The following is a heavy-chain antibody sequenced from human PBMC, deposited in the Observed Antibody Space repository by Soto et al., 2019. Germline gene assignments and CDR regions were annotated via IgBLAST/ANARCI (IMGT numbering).Heavy chain of an antibody. CDR3: ARDTYREQLVYFDY. V-gene: IGHV3-30-3*01. D-gene: IGHD6-6*01. J-gene: IGHJ4*02. Sequence: QVQLVESGGGVVQPGRSLRLSCAASGFTFSSYAMHWVRQAPGKGLEWVAVISYDGSNKYYADSVKGRFTISRDNSKNTLYRQMNSLRAEDTAVYYCARDTYREQLVYFDYWGQGTLVTVSS. CDR1: GFTFSSYA. CDR2: ISYDGSNK.